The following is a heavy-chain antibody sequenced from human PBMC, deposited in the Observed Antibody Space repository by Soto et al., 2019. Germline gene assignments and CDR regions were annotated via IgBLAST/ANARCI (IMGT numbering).Heavy chain of an antibody. D-gene: IGHD6-13*01. CDR2: ISYDGGDK. V-gene: IGHV3-30*03. Sequence: PGGSLRLSCAASGFTFNNFAMHWVRQAPGKGLEWVAVISYDGGDKYYADSVKGRFTISRDISKNTLYLQMNGLRAEDTAVYYCARDLSTGAADYYFDYWGQGALVTVSS. J-gene: IGHJ4*02. CDR1: GFTFNNFA. CDR3: ARDLSTGAADYYFDY.